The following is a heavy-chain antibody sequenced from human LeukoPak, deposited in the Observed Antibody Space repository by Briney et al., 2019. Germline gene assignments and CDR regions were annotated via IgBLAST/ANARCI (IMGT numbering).Heavy chain of an antibody. CDR2: INQDGGED. CDR1: RFTFSSHW. CDR3: ARLVNNAFDI. D-gene: IGHD4-23*01. J-gene: IGHJ3*02. Sequence: QPGGSLRLSCAASRFTFSSHWMSWVRQAPGKGLEWVTHINQDGGEDYYVDSVKGRFTISRDNAKNSLYLQMNSLRAEDKAVYYCARLVNNAFDIWGQGTMVTVSS. V-gene: IGHV3-7*01.